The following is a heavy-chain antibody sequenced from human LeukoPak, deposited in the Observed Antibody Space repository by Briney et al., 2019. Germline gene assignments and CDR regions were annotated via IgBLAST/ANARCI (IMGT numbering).Heavy chain of an antibody. CDR1: GDSVSNGNYY. CDR3: GRSQNYYGSGDY. Sequence: SETLSLTCTVSGDSVSNGNYYWSWLRQPPGKALEWIGYIYYTGSTYYNPSLEGRVTISVDTPRNQFSVKLSSVTAADTAVYYCGRSQNYYGSGDYWSQGTLVSVSS. D-gene: IGHD3-10*01. CDR2: IYYTGST. J-gene: IGHJ4*02. V-gene: IGHV4-61*01.